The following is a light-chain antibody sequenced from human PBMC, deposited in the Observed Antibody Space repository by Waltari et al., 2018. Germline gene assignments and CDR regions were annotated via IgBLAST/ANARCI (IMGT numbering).Light chain of an antibody. CDR2: WAS. J-gene: IGKJ2*01. CDR1: PTVLYNSNNRNY. V-gene: IGKV4-1*01. Sequence: DIVMTQSPDSLALSLGERATIHCKTSPTVLYNSNNRNYLTWYQQKPGQPPKLLFYWASTRESGVPDRFSASGSGTDFTLTISRLQPEDVAIYYCQQYYSSPYTFGQGTRLEIK. CDR3: QQYYSSPYT.